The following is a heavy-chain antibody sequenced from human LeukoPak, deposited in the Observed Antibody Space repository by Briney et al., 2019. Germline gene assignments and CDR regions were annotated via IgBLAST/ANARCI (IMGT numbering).Heavy chain of an antibody. Sequence: APVKVSCKASGYTFTSYGISWVRQAPGQGLEWMGWISAYNGNTNYAQKFQGRVTMTRDTSTSTVYMELSSLRSEDTAVYYCARDSLRQWLPGGAYYYGMDVWGQGTTVTVSS. V-gene: IGHV1-18*01. J-gene: IGHJ6*02. CDR2: ISAYNGNT. D-gene: IGHD3-22*01. CDR1: GYTFTSYG. CDR3: ARDSLRQWLPGGAYYYGMDV.